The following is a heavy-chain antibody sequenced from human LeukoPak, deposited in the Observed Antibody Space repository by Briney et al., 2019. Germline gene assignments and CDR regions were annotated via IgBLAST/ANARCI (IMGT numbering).Heavy chain of an antibody. D-gene: IGHD2-2*03. Sequence: SETLSLTCTVSGGSINSYYWSWIRQPAGKGLEWIGRIYTSGSTNYNPSLKCRLTMSVDTSKSQFSLKLSSVTAADTAVYYCARDGLRNWFDPWGQGTLVTVSS. V-gene: IGHV4-4*07. CDR3: ARDGLRNWFDP. CDR1: GGSINSYY. J-gene: IGHJ5*02. CDR2: IYTSGST.